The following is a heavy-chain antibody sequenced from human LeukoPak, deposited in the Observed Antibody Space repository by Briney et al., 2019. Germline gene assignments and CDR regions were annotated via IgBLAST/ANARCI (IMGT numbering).Heavy chain of an antibody. V-gene: IGHV1-3*01. J-gene: IGHJ4*02. Sequence: ASVKVSCKASGYTFTSYAMHWVRQAPGQRLEWMGWINAGNGNTKYSQKFQDRVTITRDTSASTAYMELSSLRSEDTAVYYCARDSHYYESSGYDQGDFDYWGQGTLVTVSS. CDR1: GYTFTSYA. D-gene: IGHD3-22*01. CDR2: INAGNGNT. CDR3: ARDSHYYESSGYDQGDFDY.